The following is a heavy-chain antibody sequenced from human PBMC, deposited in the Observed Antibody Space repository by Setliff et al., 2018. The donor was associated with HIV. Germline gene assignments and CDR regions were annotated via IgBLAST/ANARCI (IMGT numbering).Heavy chain of an antibody. CDR3: ARNFGLSPSGKYYYYYGMDI. J-gene: IGHJ6*02. D-gene: IGHD3-10*01. V-gene: IGHV1-2*02. CDR2: VNPNSGDA. Sequence: ASVKVSCKASGYNFNRYGIHWVRQAPGQGLEWLGWVNPNSGDAIYAQNFQGRVTMTRDTFINAAYMELRGLRSDDTAVYYCARNFGLSPSGKYYYYYGMDIWGQGTTVTVSS. CDR1: GYNFNRYG.